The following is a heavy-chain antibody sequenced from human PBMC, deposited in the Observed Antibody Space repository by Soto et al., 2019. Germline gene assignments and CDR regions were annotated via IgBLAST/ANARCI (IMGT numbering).Heavy chain of an antibody. CDR3: AKLNLGRVHFDY. CDR2: ISGSGDST. CDR1: GFTFSSYS. Sequence: GGSLRLSCAASGFTFSSYSMSWVRQAPGKGLEWVSAISGSGDSTYYADFVKGRFTISRDNSKNTLYLLMNSLSAEDTAIYYCAKLNLGRVHFDYWGQGTLVTVSS. D-gene: IGHD1-26*01. J-gene: IGHJ4*02. V-gene: IGHV3-23*01.